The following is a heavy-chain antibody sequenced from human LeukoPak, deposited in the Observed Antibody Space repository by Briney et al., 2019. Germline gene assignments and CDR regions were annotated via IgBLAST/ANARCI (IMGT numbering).Heavy chain of an antibody. D-gene: IGHD6-19*01. CDR3: ARDSSGWSEIHYFDY. CDR2: INPNSGGT. CDR1: GYTFTGYY. Sequence: ASVKVSCKASGYTFTGYYMHWVRQAPGQGLEWMGWINPNSGGTNYAQKFQGRVTMTRDTSISAAYMVLSRLRSADTAVYYCARDSSGWSEIHYFDYWGQGTLVTVSS. J-gene: IGHJ4*02. V-gene: IGHV1-2*02.